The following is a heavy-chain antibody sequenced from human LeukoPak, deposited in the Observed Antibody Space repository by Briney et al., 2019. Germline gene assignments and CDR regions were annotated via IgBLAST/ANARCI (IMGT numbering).Heavy chain of an antibody. CDR1: GFTFSSYA. V-gene: IGHV3-30-3*01. Sequence: GRSLRLSCAASGFTFSSYAMHWVRQAPGKGLEWVAVISYDGSNKYYADSVKGRFTISRDNAKNSLYLQMNSLRDEDTAVYYCVRDRSAPDYWGQGTLVTVSS. CDR3: VRDRSAPDY. J-gene: IGHJ4*02. CDR2: ISYDGSNK.